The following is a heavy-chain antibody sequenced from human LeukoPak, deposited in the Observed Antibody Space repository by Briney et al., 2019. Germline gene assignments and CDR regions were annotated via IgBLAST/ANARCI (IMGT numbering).Heavy chain of an antibody. CDR1: GGSISSYY. CDR2: IYYSGST. CDR3: ARGYYYGMDV. Sequence: SETLSLTCTVSGGSISSYYWSWIRQPPGKGLEWIGYIYYSGSTNYNPSLKSRVTISVDTSKNQFSLELSSVTAADTAVYYCARGYYYGMDVWGQGTTVTVSS. V-gene: IGHV4-59*01. J-gene: IGHJ6*02.